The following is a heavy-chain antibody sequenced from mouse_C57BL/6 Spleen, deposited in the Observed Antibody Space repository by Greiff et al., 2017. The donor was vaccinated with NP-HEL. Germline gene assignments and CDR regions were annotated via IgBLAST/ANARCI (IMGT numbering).Heavy chain of an antibody. V-gene: IGHV1-59*01. D-gene: IGHD2-3*01. CDR1: GYTFTSYW. CDR2: IDPSDSYT. Sequence: QVQLKQPGAELVRPGTSVKLSCKASGYTFTSYWMHWVKQRPGQGLEWIGVIDPSDSYTNYNQKFKGKATLTVDTSSSTAYMQLSSLTSEDSAVYYCASDGYYHFDYWGQGTTLTVSS. J-gene: IGHJ2*01. CDR3: ASDGYYHFDY.